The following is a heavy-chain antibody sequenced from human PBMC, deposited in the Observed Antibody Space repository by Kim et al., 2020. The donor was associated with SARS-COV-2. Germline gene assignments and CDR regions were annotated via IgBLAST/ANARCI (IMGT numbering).Heavy chain of an antibody. Sequence: RFTISRDNSKNTLYLQMNSLRAEDTAVYYCARDLDIVVVVAATKGNALDYWGQGTLVTVSS. CDR3: ARDLDIVVVVAATKGNALDY. D-gene: IGHD2-15*01. J-gene: IGHJ4*02. V-gene: IGHV3-30*07.